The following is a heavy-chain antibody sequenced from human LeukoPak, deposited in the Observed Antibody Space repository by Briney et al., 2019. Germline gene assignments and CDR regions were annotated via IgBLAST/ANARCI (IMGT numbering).Heavy chain of an antibody. V-gene: IGHV3-49*04. D-gene: IGHD3-10*01. CDR2: IRRKAYGCTT. Sequence: GGSLRLSCTAWGFTFGDYAMSWVGQAPGKGVEGVGFIRRKAYGCTTEYAASVKGRFTISRDDSKSIAYLQMNSLKTEDTAVYYCTRVRVVWGVIMLFDYWGQGTLVTVSS. CDR1: GFTFGDYA. CDR3: TRVRVVWGVIMLFDY. J-gene: IGHJ4*02.